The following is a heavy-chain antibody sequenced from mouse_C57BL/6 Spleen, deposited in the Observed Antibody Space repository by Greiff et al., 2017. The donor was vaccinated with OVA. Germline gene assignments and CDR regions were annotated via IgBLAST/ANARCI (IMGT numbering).Heavy chain of an antibody. D-gene: IGHD3-2*02. CDR2: IHPNSGST. CDR3: AIEGSGFAMDY. V-gene: IGHV1-64*01. CDR1: GYTFTSYW. Sequence: QVQLQQPGAELVKPGASVKLSCKASGYTFTSYWMHWVKQRPGQGLEWIGMIHPNSGSTNYNEKFKSKATLTVDKSSSTAYMQLSSLTSADSAADYCAIEGSGFAMDYWGQGTSVTVSS. J-gene: IGHJ4*01.